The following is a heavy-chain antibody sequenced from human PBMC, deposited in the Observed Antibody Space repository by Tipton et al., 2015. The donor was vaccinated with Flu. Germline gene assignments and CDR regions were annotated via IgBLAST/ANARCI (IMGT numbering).Heavy chain of an antibody. Sequence: QLVQSGAEVKKPGESLKISCKGSGYTFTTYWIGWVRQMPGKGLEWMGIIYPGNSDTRYSPSFQGHVTISADKSISTAYLQWSSLKASDTAIYYCARLYCYSTSCYTGIDYWGQGTLVTVSS. D-gene: IGHD2-2*02. J-gene: IGHJ4*02. V-gene: IGHV5-51*01. CDR2: IYPGNSDT. CDR1: GYTFTTYW. CDR3: ARLYCYSTSCYTGIDY.